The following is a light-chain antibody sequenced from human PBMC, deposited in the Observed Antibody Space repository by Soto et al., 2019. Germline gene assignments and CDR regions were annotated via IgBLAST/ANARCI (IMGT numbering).Light chain of an antibody. V-gene: IGKV3-15*01. Sequence: EIVMTQSPATLSVSPGERATLSCSTSQSVSSNLAWYQQKPGQAPRLLVYGASTRATGIPARFSGSGSGTEFTLTISRRQSEDFAFYYCQQYNNWPLTFGGGNEVEIK. CDR3: QQYNNWPLT. J-gene: IGKJ4*02. CDR1: QSVSSN. CDR2: GAS.